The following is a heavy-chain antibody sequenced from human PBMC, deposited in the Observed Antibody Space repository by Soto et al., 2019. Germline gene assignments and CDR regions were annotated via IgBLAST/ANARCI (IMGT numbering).Heavy chain of an antibody. V-gene: IGHV1-18*04. Sequence: ASVRVSCKASGYTFTSYGISWVRQAPGQGLEWMGWISAYNGNTNYAQKLQGRVTMTTDTSTSTAYMELRSLRSDDTAVYYCARVVSGSGGYYGSDDAFDSWGQGTMFIVS. D-gene: IGHD3-10*01. CDR1: GYTFTSYG. CDR3: ARVVSGSGGYYGSDDAFDS. CDR2: ISAYNGNT. J-gene: IGHJ3*02.